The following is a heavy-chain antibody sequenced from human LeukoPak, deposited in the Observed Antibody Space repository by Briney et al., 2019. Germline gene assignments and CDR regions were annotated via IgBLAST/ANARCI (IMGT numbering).Heavy chain of an antibody. CDR2: INTNGGST. D-gene: IGHD2-21*01. J-gene: IGHJ4*02. V-gene: IGHV3-64*01. CDR3: AKDEPYSRDY. CDR1: RFTFSNYA. Sequence: GGSLRLSCVASRFTFSNYAMHWVRQAPGKGLEYVSAINTNGGSTYYANSVKGRFTISRDNSKNTLYLQMNSLRAEGTAVYYCAKDEPYSRDYWGQGTLVTVSS.